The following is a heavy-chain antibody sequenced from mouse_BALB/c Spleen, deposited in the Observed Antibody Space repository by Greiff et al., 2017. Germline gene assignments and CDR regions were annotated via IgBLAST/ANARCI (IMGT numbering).Heavy chain of an antibody. CDR1: GYTFTSYW. CDR2: INPSNGRT. CDR3: ARSGGWLFRYFDV. Sequence: QVQLKQPGAELVKPGASVKLSCKASGYTFTSYWMHWVKQRPGQGLEWIGEINPSNGRTNYNEKFKSKATLTVDKSSSTAYMQLSSLTSEDSAVYYCARSGGWLFRYFDVWGAGTTVTVSS. V-gene: IGHV1S81*02. D-gene: IGHD2-3*01. J-gene: IGHJ1*01.